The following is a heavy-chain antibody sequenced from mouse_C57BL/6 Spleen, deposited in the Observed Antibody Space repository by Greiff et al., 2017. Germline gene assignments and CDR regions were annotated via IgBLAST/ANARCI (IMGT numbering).Heavy chain of an antibody. V-gene: IGHV5-6*01. Sequence: EVQGVESGGDLVKPGGSLKLSCAASGFTFSSYGMSWVRQTPDKRLEWVATISSGGSYTYYPDSVKGRFTISSDNAKNTMYLQMSSLKSEDTAMYYCARVITAGVEIDYWGQGTTLTVSS. D-gene: IGHD1-1*01. CDR1: GFTFSSYG. CDR3: ARVITAGVEIDY. CDR2: ISSGGSYT. J-gene: IGHJ2*01.